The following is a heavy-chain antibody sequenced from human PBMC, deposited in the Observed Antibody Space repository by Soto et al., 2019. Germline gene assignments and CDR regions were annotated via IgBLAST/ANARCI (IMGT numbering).Heavy chain of an antibody. D-gene: IGHD4-17*01. Sequence: SETLSLTCAVYGGSFSGYYWSWIRQPPGKGLEWIGEINHSGSTNYNPSLKSRVTISVDTSKNQFSLKLSSVTAADTAVYYCARMTTVTLYYFDYWGQGTLVTVSS. J-gene: IGHJ4*02. CDR1: GGSFSGYY. V-gene: IGHV4-34*01. CDR2: INHSGST. CDR3: ARMTTVTLYYFDY.